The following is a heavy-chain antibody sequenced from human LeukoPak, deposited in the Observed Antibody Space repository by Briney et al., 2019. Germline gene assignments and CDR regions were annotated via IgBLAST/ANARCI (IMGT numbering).Heavy chain of an antibody. D-gene: IGHD4-17*01. CDR1: GGTFSSYA. V-gene: IGHV1-69*01. CDR2: IIPIFGTA. Sequence: SVKVSCKASGGTFSSYAISWVRQAPGQGLEWMGGIIPIFGTANYAQKFQGRVTITADESTSTAYMELSSLRSEDTAVYYCARGFYGEGFYFDYWGQGTLVTDSS. J-gene: IGHJ4*02. CDR3: ARGFYGEGFYFDY.